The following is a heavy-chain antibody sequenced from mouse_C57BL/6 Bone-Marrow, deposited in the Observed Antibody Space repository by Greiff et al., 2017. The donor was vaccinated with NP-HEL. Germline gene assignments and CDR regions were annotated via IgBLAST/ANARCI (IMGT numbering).Heavy chain of an antibody. CDR1: GYTFTDYY. V-gene: IGHV1-19*01. CDR3: ARDAYYFDY. J-gene: IGHJ2*01. CDR2: INPYNGGT. Sequence: VQLQQSGPVLVKPGASVKMSCKASGYTFTDYYMNWVKQSPGKSLEWIGVINPYNGGTSYNQKFKGKATLTVDKSSSTAYMELNSLTSEDSAVYYCARDAYYFDYWGQGTTLTVSS.